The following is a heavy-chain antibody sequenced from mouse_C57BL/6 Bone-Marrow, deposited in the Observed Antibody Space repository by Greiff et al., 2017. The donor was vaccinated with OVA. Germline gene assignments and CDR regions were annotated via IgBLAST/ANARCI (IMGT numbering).Heavy chain of an antibody. V-gene: IGHV5-17*01. D-gene: IGHD1-1*01. CDR3: ARRHYYGSSYYAMDY. CDR2: ISSGSSTI. J-gene: IGHJ4*01. Sequence: EVQRVESGGGLVKPGGSLKLSCAASGFTFSDYGMHWVRQAPEKGLEWVAYISSGSSTIYYADTVKGRFTISRDNAKNTLFLQMTSLRSEDTAMYDCARRHYYGSSYYAMDYWGQGTSVTVSS. CDR1: GFTFSDYG.